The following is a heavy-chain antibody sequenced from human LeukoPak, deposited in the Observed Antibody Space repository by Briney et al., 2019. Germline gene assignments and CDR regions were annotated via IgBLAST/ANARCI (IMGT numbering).Heavy chain of an antibody. CDR1: GYTFTSYY. D-gene: IGHD1-26*01. V-gene: IGHV1-46*01. Sequence: SVTVSCXASGYTFTSYYMHWVRQAPGQGLEWMGIINPSGGSTSYAQTFQGRVTMTRDTSTSTVYMELSSLRSEDTAVYYCARGAYRGSYYYWGQGTLVTVSS. CDR3: ARGAYRGSYYY. J-gene: IGHJ4*02. CDR2: INPSGGST.